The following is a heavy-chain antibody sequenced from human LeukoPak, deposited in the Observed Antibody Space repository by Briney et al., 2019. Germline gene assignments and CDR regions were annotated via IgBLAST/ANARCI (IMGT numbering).Heavy chain of an antibody. D-gene: IGHD1-14*01. J-gene: IGHJ4*02. CDR2: ISSSGSII. Sequence: GGSLRLSCAASGFTFSNYKMNWVRQAPGKGLEWVSYISSSGSIIYYSDSVKGRFTISRDNAKNSLSLQLNSLRAEDTAVYYCTRDFRYFWGQGTLVTVSS. V-gene: IGHV3-48*03. CDR3: TRDFRYF. CDR1: GFTFSNYK.